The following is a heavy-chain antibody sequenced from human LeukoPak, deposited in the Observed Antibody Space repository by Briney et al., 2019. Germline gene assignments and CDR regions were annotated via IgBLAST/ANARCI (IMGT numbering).Heavy chain of an antibody. V-gene: IGHV4-39*01. Sequence: SETLSLTCGVSGGSIDITNFWSWVRQPPGKGLEWIGSIYYSGSTYYNPSLKSRVTTSVDTSKNQFSLKLSSVTAADTAVYYCARRASSGYLYYFDYWGQGTLVTVSS. CDR1: GGSIDITNF. CDR2: IYYSGST. CDR3: ARRASSGYLYYFDY. J-gene: IGHJ4*02. D-gene: IGHD3-22*01.